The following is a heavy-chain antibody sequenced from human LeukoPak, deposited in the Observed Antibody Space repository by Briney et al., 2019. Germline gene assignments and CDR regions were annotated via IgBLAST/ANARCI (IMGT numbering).Heavy chain of an antibody. CDR1: GGSISSGGDS. CDR2: IYHNGST. J-gene: IGHJ4*02. D-gene: IGHD3-9*01. CDR3: ARGMYYDILTGSYYFDY. Sequence: PSETLSLTCAVSGGSISSGGDSWRWIRKPPGKGLEWLWCIYHNGSTYYNPSLKSRVTISVDRSKKQFSLKLSSVTAADTAVYYCARGMYYDILTGSYYFDYWGQGTLVTVSS. V-gene: IGHV4-30-2*01.